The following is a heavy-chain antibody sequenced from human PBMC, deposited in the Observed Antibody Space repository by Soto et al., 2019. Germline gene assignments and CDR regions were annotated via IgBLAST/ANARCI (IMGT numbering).Heavy chain of an antibody. Sequence: ESGGGLVKPGGSLRLSCAASGFTFSSYSMNWVRQAPGKGLEWVSSISSSSSYIYYADSVKGRFTISRDNAKNSLYLQMNSLRAEDTAVYYCARDLEAVVVAAYGMDVWGQGTTVTVSS. D-gene: IGHD2-15*01. V-gene: IGHV3-21*01. J-gene: IGHJ6*02. CDR1: GFTFSSYS. CDR3: ARDLEAVVVAAYGMDV. CDR2: ISSSSSYI.